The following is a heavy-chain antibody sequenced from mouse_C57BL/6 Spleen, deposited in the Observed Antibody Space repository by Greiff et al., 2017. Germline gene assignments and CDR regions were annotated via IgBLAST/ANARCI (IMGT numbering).Heavy chain of an antibody. CDR3: SRLNGYYYYFDY. J-gene: IGHJ2*01. Sequence: QVQLQQPGTELVKPGASVKLSCKASGYTFTSYWMHWVKQRPGQGLEWIGNINPSNGGTNYNEKFKSKATLTVDTSSSTAYMQLSSLTSEDSAVYYCSRLNGYYYYFDYWGQGTTLTVSS. CDR2: INPSNGGT. CDR1: GYTFTSYW. D-gene: IGHD2-3*01. V-gene: IGHV1-53*01.